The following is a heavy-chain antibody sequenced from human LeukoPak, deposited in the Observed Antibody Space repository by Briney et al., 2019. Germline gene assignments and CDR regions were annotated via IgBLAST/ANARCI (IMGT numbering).Heavy chain of an antibody. CDR1: GFTFSSYG. Sequence: GGSLRLSCAASGFTFSSYGTHWVRQAPGKGLEWVAVIWSDGSTKYYADSVKGRFTISRDTSKNTLYLQMNSLRAEDTAVYYCARDGPGRQLDFDYWGQGTLVTVSS. J-gene: IGHJ4*02. V-gene: IGHV3-33*01. CDR2: IWSDGSTK. D-gene: IGHD6-13*01. CDR3: ARDGPGRQLDFDY.